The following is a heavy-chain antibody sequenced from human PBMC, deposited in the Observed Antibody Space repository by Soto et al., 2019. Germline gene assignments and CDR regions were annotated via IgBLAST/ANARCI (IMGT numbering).Heavy chain of an antibody. D-gene: IGHD3-10*01. CDR3: ARVGGSYRDAFDI. J-gene: IGHJ3*02. CDR1: GYTFTTYY. Sequence: ASVKVSCKASGYTFTTYYIHWVRQAPGQGLEWMGIINPSGGSTNYAQNFRGRVTMTRDTSTSTVYMELSSLRSEDTAVYYCARVGGSYRDAFDIWGQGTMVTVSS. CDR2: INPSGGST. V-gene: IGHV1-46*01.